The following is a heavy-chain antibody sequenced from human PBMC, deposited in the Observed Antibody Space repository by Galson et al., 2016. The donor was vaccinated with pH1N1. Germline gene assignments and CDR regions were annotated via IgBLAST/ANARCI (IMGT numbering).Heavy chain of an antibody. V-gene: IGHV3-7*01. D-gene: IGHD4-11*01. Sequence: SLRLSCAASGFTFNYYWMSWVRQAPGKGLEWVASIKENGSEKHYVDSVKDRFTISRDNAQHSVFLQLSSLRAEDTAVYYCASQLNSHYESPFIYWGQGTLVTVSS. CDR2: IKENGSEK. CDR3: ASQLNSHYESPFIY. CDR1: GFTFNYYW. J-gene: IGHJ4*02.